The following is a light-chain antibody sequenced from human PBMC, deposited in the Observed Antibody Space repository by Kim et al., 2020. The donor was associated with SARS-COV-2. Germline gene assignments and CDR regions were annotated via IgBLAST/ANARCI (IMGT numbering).Light chain of an antibody. CDR2: EDN. Sequence: NFMLTQPHSVSESPGKTVTISCTGSSGSIASNYVQWYQQRPGSAPTTVIYEDNQRPSGVPDRFPGSIDSSSNSASLTISGLKTEDEADYYCQSYDSSNWVFGGGTQLTVL. CDR3: QSYDSSNWV. J-gene: IGLJ3*02. V-gene: IGLV6-57*02. CDR1: SGSIASNY.